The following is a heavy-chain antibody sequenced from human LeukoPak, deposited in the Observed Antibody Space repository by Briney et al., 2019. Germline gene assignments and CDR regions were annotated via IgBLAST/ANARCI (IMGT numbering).Heavy chain of an antibody. CDR2: IYHSGST. CDR1: GGSISSGGYY. D-gene: IGHD6-13*01. V-gene: IGHV4-30-2*01. Sequence: SETLSLTCTVSGGSISSGGYYWSWIRQPPGKGLEWIGYIYHSGSTYYNPSLKSRVTISVDRSKNQFSLKLSSVTAADTAVYYCARGVGQQLVRRMYYFDYWGQGTLVTVSS. J-gene: IGHJ4*02. CDR3: ARGVGQQLVRRMYYFDY.